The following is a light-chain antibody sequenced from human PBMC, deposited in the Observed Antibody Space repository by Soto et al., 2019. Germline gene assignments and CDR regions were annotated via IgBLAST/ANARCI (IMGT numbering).Light chain of an antibody. J-gene: IGKJ5*01. Sequence: DVVLTQTPLSLSVTPGQPASISCKSSQSLLHNGGETFLFWYLQKKGQSPQILIYEVSNRFSGVPDRFSGGGSGTDCTLEISRVEAEDVGIYYCMQSTQLPPTFGQGTRLEIK. CDR2: EVS. CDR3: MQSTQLPPT. V-gene: IGKV2D-29*02. CDR1: QSLLHNGGETF.